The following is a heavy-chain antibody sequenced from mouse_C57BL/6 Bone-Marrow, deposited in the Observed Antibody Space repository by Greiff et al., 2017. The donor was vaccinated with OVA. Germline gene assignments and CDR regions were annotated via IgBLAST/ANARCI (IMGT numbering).Heavy chain of an antibody. CDR1: GFTFSSYA. V-gene: IGHV5-4*03. D-gene: IGHD2-4*01. CDR2: ISDGGSYT. CDR3: ARVYYDYDVWYFDV. Sequence: EVMLVESGGGLVKPGGSLKLSCAASGFTFSSYAMSWVRQTPEKRLEWVATISDGGSYTYYPDNVKGRFTISRDNAKNNLYLQMSHLKSEDTAMYYCARVYYDYDVWYFDVWGTGTTVTVSS. J-gene: IGHJ1*03.